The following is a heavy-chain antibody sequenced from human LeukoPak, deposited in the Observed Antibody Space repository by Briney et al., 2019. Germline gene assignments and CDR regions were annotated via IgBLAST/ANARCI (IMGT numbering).Heavy chain of an antibody. D-gene: IGHD3-16*01. CDR2: ISAYNGNT. CDR1: GYTFTSYG. J-gene: IGHJ4*02. CDR3: ARVFSPPGRLGNYFDY. V-gene: IGHV1-18*01. Sequence: GASVKVSCKASGYTFTSYGISWVRQAPGQGLEWMGWISAYNGNTNYAQKLQGRVTMTTDTSTSTAYMELRSLRSDDTAVYYCARVFSPPGRLGNYFDYWGQGTLVTVSS.